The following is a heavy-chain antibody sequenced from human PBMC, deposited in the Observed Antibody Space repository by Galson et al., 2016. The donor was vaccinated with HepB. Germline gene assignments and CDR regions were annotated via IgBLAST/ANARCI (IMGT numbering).Heavy chain of an antibody. Sequence: TLSLTCTVSGVSISSGGFFWNWIRQRPGKGLEWIGHIYNSGSTDNNPSLKSRLMLSVDTSRNQFSLKLSSLTAADTAVYYCARSGGYCSGGRCYSFDYWGQGALVTVSS. CDR1: GVSISSGGFF. J-gene: IGHJ4*02. CDR2: IYNSGST. V-gene: IGHV4-31*03. CDR3: ARSGGYCSGGRCYSFDY. D-gene: IGHD2-15*01.